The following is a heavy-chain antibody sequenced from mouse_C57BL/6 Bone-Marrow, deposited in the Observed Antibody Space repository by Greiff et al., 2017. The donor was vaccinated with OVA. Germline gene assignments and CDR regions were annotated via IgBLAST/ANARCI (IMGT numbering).Heavy chain of an antibody. D-gene: IGHD2-13*01. CDR1: GFTFSSYA. J-gene: IGHJ3*01. CDR3: ASGEMGSWFAY. CDR2: ISDGGSYT. V-gene: IGHV5-4*03. Sequence: EVMLVESGGGLVKPGGSLKLSCAASGFTFSSYAMSWVRQTPEKRLEWVATISDGGSYTYYPDNVKGRFTISRDNAKNNLYLQMSHLKSEDTAMYYCASGEMGSWFAYWGQGTLVTVSA.